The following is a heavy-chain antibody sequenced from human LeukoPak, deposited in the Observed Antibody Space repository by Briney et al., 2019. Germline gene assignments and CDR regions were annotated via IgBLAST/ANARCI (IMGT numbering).Heavy chain of an antibody. Sequence: GGSLRLSCAASGFTFSSYAMSWVRQAPGRGLEWVSAISGSGGSTYYADSVKGRFTISRDNSKNTLYLQMNSLRAEDTAVYYCAKDRTSAEAYYFDYWGQGTLVTVFS. CDR2: ISGSGGST. V-gene: IGHV3-23*01. J-gene: IGHJ4*02. CDR3: AKDRTSAEAYYFDY. CDR1: GFTFSSYA.